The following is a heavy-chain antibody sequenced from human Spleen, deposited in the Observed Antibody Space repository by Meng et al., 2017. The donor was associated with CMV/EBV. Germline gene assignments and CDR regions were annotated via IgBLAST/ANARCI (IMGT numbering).Heavy chain of an antibody. Sequence: ASVKVSCKASGYTFTSYYMHWVRQAPGQGLEWMGIINPSGGSTSYAQKFQGRVTMTRDTSISTAHMELSRLGSGDTAVYYCARAPPGYCTTTSCYIGRGRRGDWFDPWGQGTLVTVSS. CDR1: GYTFTSYY. V-gene: IGHV1-46*01. D-gene: IGHD2-2*02. CDR2: INPSGGST. J-gene: IGHJ5*02. CDR3: ARAPPGYCTTTSCYIGRGRRGDWFDP.